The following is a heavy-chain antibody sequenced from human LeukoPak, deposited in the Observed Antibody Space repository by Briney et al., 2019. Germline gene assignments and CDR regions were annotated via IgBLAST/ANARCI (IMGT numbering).Heavy chain of an antibody. Sequence: PGRSLRLSCAASGFTFDDYAMHWVRQAPGKGLEWVSVIYSGGSTYYADSVKGRFTISRDNSKNTLYLQMNSLRAEDTAVYYCAISTIFDYYMDVWGKGTTVTVSS. V-gene: IGHV3-53*01. D-gene: IGHD3-3*01. J-gene: IGHJ6*03. CDR2: IYSGGST. CDR1: GFTFDDYA. CDR3: AISTIFDYYMDV.